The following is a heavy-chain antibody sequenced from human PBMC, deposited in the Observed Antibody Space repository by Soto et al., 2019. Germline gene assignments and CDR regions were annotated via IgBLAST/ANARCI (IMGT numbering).Heavy chain of an antibody. CDR3: RSHYNLKVEMARTGYFDY. CDR2: IYYSGST. D-gene: IGHD1-1*01. CDR1: GGSISSSSYY. V-gene: IGHV4-39*01. Sequence: PSETLSLTCTVSGGSISSSSYYWGWIRQPPGKGLEWIGRIYYSGSTYYNPSLKSRVTASVVTPNTQFSLKKSCVNGAGTAVYYCRSHYNLKVEMARTGYFDYWGQGTLVTDSS. J-gene: IGHJ4*02.